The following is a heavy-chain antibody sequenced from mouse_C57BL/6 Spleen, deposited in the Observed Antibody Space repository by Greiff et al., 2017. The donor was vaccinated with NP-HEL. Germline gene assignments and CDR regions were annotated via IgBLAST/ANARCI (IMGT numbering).Heavy chain of an antibody. Sequence: VQLQQSGPELVKPGASVKISCKASGYAFSSSWMNWVKQRPGKGLEWIGRIYPGDGDTNYNGKFKGKATLTADKSSSTAYMQLSSLTSEDSAVYFCARGNYRDFDYWGQGTTLTVSS. CDR1: GYAFSSSW. CDR3: ARGNYRDFDY. J-gene: IGHJ2*01. CDR2: IYPGDGDT. D-gene: IGHD2-1*01. V-gene: IGHV1-82*01.